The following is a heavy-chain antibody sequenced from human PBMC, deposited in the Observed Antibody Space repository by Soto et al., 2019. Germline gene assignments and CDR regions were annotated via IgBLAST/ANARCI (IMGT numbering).Heavy chain of an antibody. Sequence: SETLSLTCTVSGDSINNYYWSWIGQPAGKGLAWIGRIYSTASTNYNLSLRSRVTMSVDTSKNQLSLKLRSVTAADTAVYYCARDKYSSDWYHFDYWGQGALVTVSS. D-gene: IGHD3-9*01. CDR2: IYSTAST. V-gene: IGHV4-4*07. CDR1: GDSINNYY. CDR3: ARDKYSSDWYHFDY. J-gene: IGHJ4*02.